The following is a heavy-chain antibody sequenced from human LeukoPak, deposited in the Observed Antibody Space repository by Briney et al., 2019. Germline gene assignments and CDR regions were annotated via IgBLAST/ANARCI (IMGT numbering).Heavy chain of an antibody. CDR2: INPNSGGA. Sequence: GASVKVSCKASGYTFTGYYMHWVRQAPGQGLEWMGWINPNSGGANYAQKFQGRVTMTRDTSITTAYMELTRLRSDDTAVYYCARENRDYVYFDFWGQGTLVTVSS. CDR1: GYTFTGYY. J-gene: IGHJ4*02. D-gene: IGHD4-17*01. CDR3: ARENRDYVYFDF. V-gene: IGHV1-2*02.